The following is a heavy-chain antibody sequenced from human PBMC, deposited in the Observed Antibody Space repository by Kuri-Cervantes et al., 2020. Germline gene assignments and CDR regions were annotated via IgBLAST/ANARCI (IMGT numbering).Heavy chain of an antibody. J-gene: IGHJ5*02. V-gene: IGHV3-23*01. D-gene: IGHD6-6*01. CDR2: ISGSGGST. CDR1: GFTFSSYA. CDR3: ARDSIAVRPGWFDP. Sequence: GESLKISCAASGFTFSSYAMSWVRQAPGKGLEWVSAISGSGGSTYYADSVKGRFTISRDNSKNTLYLQMNSLRAEDTAVYYCARDSIAVRPGWFDPWGQGSLVTVSS.